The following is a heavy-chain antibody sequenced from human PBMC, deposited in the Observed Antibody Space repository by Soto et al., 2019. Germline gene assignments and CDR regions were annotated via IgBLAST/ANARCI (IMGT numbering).Heavy chain of an antibody. D-gene: IGHD6-13*01. V-gene: IGHV1-2*02. Sequence: QVQLVQSGAEVKKPGASMKVSCKASAFSVYYLHWVRQAPGQGLEWMGRINPNSGVTTYAQRFQGRVTMSSDTSLTTSFLDLSNVDFDDTAVYYCALERQLNSPSDAFDIWGQGTMVTVSS. CDR1: AFSVYY. CDR3: ALERQLNSPSDAFDI. J-gene: IGHJ3*02. CDR2: INPNSGVT.